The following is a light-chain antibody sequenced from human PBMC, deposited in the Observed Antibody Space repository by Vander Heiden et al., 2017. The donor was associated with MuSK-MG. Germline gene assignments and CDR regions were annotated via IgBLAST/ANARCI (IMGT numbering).Light chain of an antibody. CDR2: AAS. J-gene: IGKJ5*01. V-gene: IGKV1-27*01. CDR3: QKDNSAPIT. Sequence: DIQMTQSPSSLSASVGDRVPITCRASQGISNYLAWYQQKPVKVPKLLIYAASTLQSGVPSRFSGSGSGTDFTLTISILQPEDAATYYCQKDNSAPITFGQGTRLEIK. CDR1: QGISNY.